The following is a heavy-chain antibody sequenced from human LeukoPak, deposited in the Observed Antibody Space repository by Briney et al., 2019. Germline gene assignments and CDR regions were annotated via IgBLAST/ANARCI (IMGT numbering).Heavy chain of an antibody. Sequence: SETLSLTCAVYGGSFSGYYWSWIRQPPGKGLEWIGEINHSGSTNYNPSLKSRVTISVDTSKNQFSLKLSSVTAADTAVYYCARDPAYCGGDCPWGQGTLVTVSS. CDR2: INHSGST. J-gene: IGHJ5*02. V-gene: IGHV4-34*01. D-gene: IGHD2-21*02. CDR3: ARDPAYCGGDCP. CDR1: GGSFSGYY.